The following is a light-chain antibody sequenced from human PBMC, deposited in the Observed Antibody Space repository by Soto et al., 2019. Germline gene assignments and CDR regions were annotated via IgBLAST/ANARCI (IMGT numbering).Light chain of an antibody. CDR3: QKYNSAPRT. Sequence: DIQMTQSPSSLSASVGDRVTITCRASQGISNYLAWYQQKPGKVPKLLIYAASTLQSGVPSRFSGSGSRTDFTLTISSLQPEDVATYYCQKYNSAPRTFGQRTKVEIK. V-gene: IGKV1-27*01. J-gene: IGKJ1*01. CDR1: QGISNY. CDR2: AAS.